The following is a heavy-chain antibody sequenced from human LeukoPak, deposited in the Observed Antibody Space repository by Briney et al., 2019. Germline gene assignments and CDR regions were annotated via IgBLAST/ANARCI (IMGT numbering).Heavy chain of an antibody. CDR2: ISYDGSNK. CDR1: GFTFDDYA. Sequence: RAGGSLSLSCAASGFTFDDYAMHWVRQAPGKGLEWVAVISYDGSNKYYADSVKGRFTISRDNSKNTLYLQMNSLRAEDTAVYYCAMGAQYYYDSSGSNFDYWGQGTLVTVSS. J-gene: IGHJ4*02. D-gene: IGHD3-22*01. V-gene: IGHV3-30-3*01. CDR3: AMGAQYYYDSSGSNFDY.